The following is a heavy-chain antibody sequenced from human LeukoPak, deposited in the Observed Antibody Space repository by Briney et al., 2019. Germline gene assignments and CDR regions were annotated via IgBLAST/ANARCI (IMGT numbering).Heavy chain of an antibody. CDR1: GDSISSGDYS. J-gene: IGHJ5*02. CDR3: ARELWFVNAPGSWFDP. Sequence: SETLSLTCAVSGDSISSGDYSWSWIRQPSGKGLEWIGYIFHSGSSYYNPSLKSRVTISVDRSKNQFSLRLTSVTAADTAVYYCARELWFVNAPGSWFDPWGQGTLVTVSS. D-gene: IGHD3-10*01. CDR2: IFHSGSS. V-gene: IGHV4-30-2*01.